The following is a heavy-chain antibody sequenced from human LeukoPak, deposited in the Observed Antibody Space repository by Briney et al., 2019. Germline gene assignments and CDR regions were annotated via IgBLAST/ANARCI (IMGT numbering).Heavy chain of an antibody. CDR2: IYSGGST. D-gene: IGHD3-22*01. J-gene: IGHJ4*02. Sequence: GGSLTLSSAASGFTASSNYMSWVRQAPGKGLAWVAVIYSGGSTYYADSVKGRFTISRDNSKNTLYLQMNSLRAEDTAVYYCARDDNDYYDSSGYYSWGQGTLVTVSS. V-gene: IGHV3-66*02. CDR1: GFTASSNY. CDR3: ARDDNDYYDSSGYYS.